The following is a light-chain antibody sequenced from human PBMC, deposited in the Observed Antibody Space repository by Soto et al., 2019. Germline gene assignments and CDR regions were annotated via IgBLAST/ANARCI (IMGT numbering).Light chain of an antibody. CDR1: SSDVGGYNY. V-gene: IGLV2-23*01. Sequence: QSVLTQPPSASGSPGQSVTISCTGTSSDVGGYNYVSWYQQHPGKAPKLMIYEGTKRPAGVSFRFSGSKSGNTASLTISGLKTEDEADYFCCAYAGNSTWVFGGGTKLTVL. CDR3: CAYAGNSTWV. J-gene: IGLJ3*02. CDR2: EGT.